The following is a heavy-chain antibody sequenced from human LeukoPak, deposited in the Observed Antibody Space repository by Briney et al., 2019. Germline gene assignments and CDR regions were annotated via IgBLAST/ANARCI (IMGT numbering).Heavy chain of an antibody. CDR1: GFTFSGSA. CDR3: TMRLRAGIKDY. J-gene: IGHJ4*02. Sequence: GGSLRLSCAASGFTFSGSAMHWVRQASGKGLEWVGRIRSKANSYATAYAASVKGRFTISRDDSKNTAYLQMNSLKTEDTAVYYCTMRLRAGIKDYWGQGTLVTVSS. D-gene: IGHD6-19*01. V-gene: IGHV3-73*01. CDR2: IRSKANSYAT.